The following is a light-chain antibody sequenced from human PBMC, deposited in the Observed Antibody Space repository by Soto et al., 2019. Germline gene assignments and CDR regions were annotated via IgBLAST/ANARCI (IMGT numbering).Light chain of an antibody. CDR3: QQLNSYPCT. J-gene: IGKJ3*01. CDR1: QGISSY. Sequence: IQLTQSPSSLSASVGDRVTITCRASQGISSYLAWYQQKPGKAPKLLIYAASTLQSGVPSRFSGSGSGTDFTLTIGSLQPEDFATCYCQQLNSYPCTCGPGTKVDIK. V-gene: IGKV1-9*01. CDR2: AAS.